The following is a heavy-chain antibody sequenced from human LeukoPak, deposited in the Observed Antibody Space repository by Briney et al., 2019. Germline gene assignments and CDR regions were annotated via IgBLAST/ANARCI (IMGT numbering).Heavy chain of an antibody. CDR2: ISYDGSNK. V-gene: IGHV3-30*18. CDR3: AKNAVAGHAYFAH. CDR1: GFTFSSYG. Sequence: GRSLRLSCAASGFTFSSYGMHWVRQAPGKGLEWVAVISYDGSNKYYADSVKGRFTISRDNPKNTLYLQMNSLRAEDTAVYYCAKNAVAGHAYFAHWGQGILVTVSS. J-gene: IGHJ4*02. D-gene: IGHD6-19*01.